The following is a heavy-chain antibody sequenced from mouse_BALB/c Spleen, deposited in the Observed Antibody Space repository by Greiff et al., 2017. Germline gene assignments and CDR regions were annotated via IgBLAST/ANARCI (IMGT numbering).Heavy chain of an antibody. J-gene: IGHJ1*01. V-gene: IGHV7-3*02. CDR1: GFTFTDYY. CDR2: IRNKANGYTT. CDR3: ARDRGGNYPHWYFDV. D-gene: IGHD2-1*01. Sequence: EVQLVESGGGLVQPGGSLRLSCATSGFTFTDYYMSWVRQPPGKALEWLGFIRNKANGYTTEYSASVKGRFTISRDNSQSIRYLQRNTLRAEDSAAYYCARDRGGNYPHWYFDVWGAGTTVTVSS.